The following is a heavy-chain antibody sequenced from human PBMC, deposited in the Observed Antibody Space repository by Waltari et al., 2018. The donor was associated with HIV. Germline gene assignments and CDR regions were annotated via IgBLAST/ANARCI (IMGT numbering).Heavy chain of an antibody. J-gene: IGHJ5*02. CDR2: IYYNGGT. D-gene: IGHD3-10*01. V-gene: IGHV4-59*01. CDR1: GGSFSTYY. Sequence: QVQLQESGPGLVKPSETLSLPCTVSGGSFSTYYWSWIRPPPGKGLEWMGYIYYNGGTKHNPSLKNRVTMTIDTSKTQFSLELSSVTTADTAIYYCARDFYGSGIGLSRGRRYFDPWGQGALVTVSS. CDR3: ARDFYGSGIGLSRGRRYFDP.